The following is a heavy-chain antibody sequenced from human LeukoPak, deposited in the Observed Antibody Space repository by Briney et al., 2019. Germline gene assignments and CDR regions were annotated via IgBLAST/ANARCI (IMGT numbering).Heavy chain of an antibody. J-gene: IGHJ3*02. CDR3: ARPTGRGGYPTDPFDI. D-gene: IGHD6-25*01. CDR1: GGSVGIGTFY. Sequence: SETLSLTCTVSGGSVGIGTFYWSWIRQPPGKGLEWIGEIYHSGGTTNYNPSLKSRVTISVDKSKNQFSLQLSSVTAADTALYFCARPTGRGGYPTDPFDIWGQGTMVTVSS. CDR2: IYHSGGTT. V-gene: IGHV4-61*01.